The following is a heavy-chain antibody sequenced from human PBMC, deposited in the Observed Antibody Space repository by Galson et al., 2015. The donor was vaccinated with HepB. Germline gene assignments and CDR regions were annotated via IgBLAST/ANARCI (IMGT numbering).Heavy chain of an antibody. CDR1: GGSISSSSYY. J-gene: IGHJ4*02. V-gene: IGHV4-39*07. CDR3: DGAVSDYDSSGYYYAGYFDY. CDR2: IYYSGST. Sequence: ETLSLTCPVSGGSISSSSYYWGWIRQPPGKGLEWIGSIYYSGSTYYNPSLKSRVTISVDTSKNQFSLKLSSVTAADTAVYYCDGAVSDYDSSGYYYAGYFDYWGQGTLVTVSS. D-gene: IGHD3-22*01.